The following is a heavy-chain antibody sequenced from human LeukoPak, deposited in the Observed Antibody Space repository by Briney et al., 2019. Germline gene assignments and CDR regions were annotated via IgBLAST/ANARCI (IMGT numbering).Heavy chain of an antibody. CDR2: IYYSGST. V-gene: IGHV4-31*03. CDR3: AREGRDSSGYAYYFDY. J-gene: IGHJ4*02. D-gene: IGHD3-22*01. CDR1: GGSISSGGYY. Sequence: PSETLSLTSTVSGGSISSGGYYWSWIRQHPGKGLEWIGYIYYSGSTYYNLSLKSRVTISVDTSKNQFSLKLSSVTAADTAVYYCAREGRDSSGYAYYFDYWGQGTLVTVSS.